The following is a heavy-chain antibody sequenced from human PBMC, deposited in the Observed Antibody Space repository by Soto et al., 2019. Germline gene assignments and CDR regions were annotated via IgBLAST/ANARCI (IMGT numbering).Heavy chain of an antibody. J-gene: IGHJ4*02. Sequence: QVQLVESGGGVVQPGRSLRLSCAASGFTFSSYAMHWVRQAPGKGLEWVAVISYDGSNKYYADSVKGRFTISRDNSKNTLYLQMNSLGAEDTAVYYCARGFYDRAFDYWGQGTLVTVSS. CDR1: GFTFSSYA. CDR3: ARGFYDRAFDY. D-gene: IGHD3-22*01. CDR2: ISYDGSNK. V-gene: IGHV3-30-3*01.